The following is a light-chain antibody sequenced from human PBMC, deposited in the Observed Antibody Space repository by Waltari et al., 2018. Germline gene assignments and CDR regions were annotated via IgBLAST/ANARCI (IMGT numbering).Light chain of an antibody. Sequence: YVLTQPPSVSVAPGQAATITCGGDNIATKSVNLYQRKPGQAPVLVIYYDSLRPSGIPGRFSGSNSGITATLAISRVEAGDEADYYCQVWDSNMYGVFGGGTKVTVL. CDR1: NIATKS. CDR2: YDS. J-gene: IGLJ3*02. CDR3: QVWDSNMYGV. V-gene: IGLV3-21*01.